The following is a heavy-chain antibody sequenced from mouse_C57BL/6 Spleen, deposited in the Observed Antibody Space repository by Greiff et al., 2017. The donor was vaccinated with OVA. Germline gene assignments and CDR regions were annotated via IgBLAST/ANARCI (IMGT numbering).Heavy chain of an antibody. Sequence: QVQLKQSGAELMKPGASVKLSCKATGYTFTGYWIEWVKQRPGHGLEWIGEILPGSGSTNYNEKFKGKATFTADTSSNTAYMQLSSLTTEDSAIYYCARPSLYYDYDSYYFDYWGQGTTLTVSS. J-gene: IGHJ2*01. CDR2: ILPGSGST. CDR3: ARPSLYYDYDSYYFDY. V-gene: IGHV1-9*01. D-gene: IGHD2-4*01. CDR1: GYTFTGYW.